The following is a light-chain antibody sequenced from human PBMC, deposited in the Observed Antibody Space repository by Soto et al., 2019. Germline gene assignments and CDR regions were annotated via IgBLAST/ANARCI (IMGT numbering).Light chain of an antibody. CDR2: DAS. CDR1: QDISNY. J-gene: IGKJ3*01. Sequence: DIQMTQSPSSLSASVGDRVTITCQASQDISNYLNWYQQKPGKSPKLLIYDASNLETGVPSSFSGSGSGTDFTFTISSLKPEDIATYYCQQYDNLTFGPGTKVDIK. V-gene: IGKV1-33*01. CDR3: QQYDNLT.